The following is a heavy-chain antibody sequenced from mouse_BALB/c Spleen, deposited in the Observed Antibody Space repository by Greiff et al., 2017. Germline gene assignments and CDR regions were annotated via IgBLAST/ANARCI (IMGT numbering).Heavy chain of an antibody. J-gene: IGHJ4*01. Sequence: SGAELVRPGASVTLSCKASGYTFTDYEMHWVKQTPVHGLEWIGAIDPETGGTAYNQKFKGKATLTADKSSSTAYMELRSLTSEDSAVYYCTRGGGNYVKAMDYWGQGTSVTVSS. CDR3: TRGGGNYVKAMDY. CDR1: GYTFTDYE. V-gene: IGHV1-15*01. D-gene: IGHD2-1*01. CDR2: IDPETGGT.